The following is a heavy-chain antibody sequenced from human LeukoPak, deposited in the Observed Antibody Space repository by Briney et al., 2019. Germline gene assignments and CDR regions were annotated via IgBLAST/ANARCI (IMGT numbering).Heavy chain of an antibody. D-gene: IGHD1-1*01. V-gene: IGHV3-30*18. Sequence: PGRSLRLSCAASGFTFSSYGMHWVRQAPGKGLEWVAVISYDGSEKYYVDSVKGRFTISRDNSRDTLYLQMNSLRAEDTAVYYCAKTKMNWRGTLDYWGQGTLVTVSS. CDR3: AKTKMNWRGTLDY. J-gene: IGHJ4*02. CDR2: ISYDGSEK. CDR1: GFTFSSYG.